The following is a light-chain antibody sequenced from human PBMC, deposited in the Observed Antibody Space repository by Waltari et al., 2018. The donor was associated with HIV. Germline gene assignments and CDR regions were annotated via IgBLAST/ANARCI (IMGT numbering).Light chain of an antibody. CDR1: SGSGFTGYY. Sequence: QTVVTQEPSFSVSPGGTVRLTCGLSSGSGFTGYYPSLYQQSPGQAPRTLIYCTNTRSSGVPDRFSGSILGNKAALTITGAQADDESDYYCVLFMGNGIWVFGGVTKLAVL. J-gene: IGLJ3*02. CDR3: VLFMGNGIWV. V-gene: IGLV8-61*01. CDR2: CTN.